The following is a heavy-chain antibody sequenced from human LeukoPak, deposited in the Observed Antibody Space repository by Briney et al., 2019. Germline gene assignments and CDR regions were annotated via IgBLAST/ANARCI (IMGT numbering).Heavy chain of an antibody. V-gene: IGHV4-4*02. J-gene: IGHJ4*02. CDR3: SRENGAFSPFGY. D-gene: IGHD2-8*01. Sequence: SETLSLTCGVSGGSITSTNWWSWVRQPPRQGLEWIGEISLSGLTNYNPSLKSRVTMALDKSKNHLSLNLTSVTAADTAVYYCSRENGAFSPFGYWGQGTLVTVSS. CDR1: GGSITSTNW. CDR2: ISLSGLT.